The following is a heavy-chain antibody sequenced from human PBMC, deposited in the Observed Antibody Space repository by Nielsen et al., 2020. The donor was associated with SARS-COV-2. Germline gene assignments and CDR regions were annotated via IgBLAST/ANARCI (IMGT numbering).Heavy chain of an antibody. V-gene: IGHV3-21*01. CDR2: IYTSSYI. D-gene: IGHD1-7*01. CDR3: AREWELRDFDY. Sequence: GESLKISCVASGFTFHSSTMNWVRQAPGKGLEWVSSIYTSSYIYYADSVKGRFTISRDNAKNSLYLQMNSLRAEDTAVYYCAREWELRDFDYWGQGTLVTVSS. J-gene: IGHJ4*02. CDR1: GFTFHSST.